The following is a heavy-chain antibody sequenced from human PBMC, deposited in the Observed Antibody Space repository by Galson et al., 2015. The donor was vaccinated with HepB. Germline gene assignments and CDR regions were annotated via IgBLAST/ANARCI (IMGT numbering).Heavy chain of an antibody. CDR1: GGSVSSYNDY. Sequence: TLSLTCTVSGGSVSSYNDYWAWIRLPPGKTLEWIGSVFNNGKTYYHPSLKSRVTMSVDTSKNQFSLKLNSVTAADTAVYYCARAPISAVAKFDQWGQGTQVTVSS. CDR2: VFNNGKT. CDR3: ARAPISAVAKFDQ. D-gene: IGHD3-3*01. V-gene: IGHV4-39*01. J-gene: IGHJ4*02.